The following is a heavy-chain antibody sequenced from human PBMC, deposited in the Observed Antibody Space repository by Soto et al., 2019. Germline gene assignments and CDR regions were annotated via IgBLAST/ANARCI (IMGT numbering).Heavy chain of an antibody. CDR2: ISWNSGSM. CDR1: GFTFHDFA. CDR3: AKDKGYNWNDVAAFDI. D-gene: IGHD1-20*01. V-gene: IGHV3-9*01. Sequence: VQLVESGGGLVQPGKSLRLSCAASGFTFHDFAMHWVRQAPGKGLEWVSGISWNSGSMGYADSVNSRVIISRDNAMNSLYLQMNSLRAEDTALYYCAKDKGYNWNDVAAFDIWGQGTMVTVSS. J-gene: IGHJ3*02.